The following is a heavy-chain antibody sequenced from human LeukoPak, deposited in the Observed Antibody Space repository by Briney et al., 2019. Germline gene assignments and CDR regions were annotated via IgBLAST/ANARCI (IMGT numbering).Heavy chain of an antibody. J-gene: IGHJ4*02. CDR1: GFTFSNYG. V-gene: IGHV3-30*03. CDR2: ISYDGNNK. CDR3: ATAGYY. D-gene: IGHD2-15*01. Sequence: PGGSLRLSCAASGFTFSNYGIHWVRQAPGKGLEWVAVISYDGNNKYYADSVKGRFTISRDNSKNTLFLQMNSLRAEDTAVYYCATAGYYWGQGTLVTVSS.